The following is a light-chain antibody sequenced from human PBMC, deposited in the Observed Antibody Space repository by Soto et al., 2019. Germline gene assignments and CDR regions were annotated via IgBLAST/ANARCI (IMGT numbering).Light chain of an antibody. CDR1: SSDIGAHNF. CDR2: EVI. CDR3: NSYTTRQTFV. V-gene: IGLV2-14*03. Sequence: QSALTQPASGSGSPGQASTVSCSGTSSDIGAHNFVSWYQQHPGKAPKLIIYEVINRPSGVSDRFSGAKAGNTASLAISGLQSEDEAASYCNSYTTRQTFVFGSRPK. J-gene: IGLJ1*01.